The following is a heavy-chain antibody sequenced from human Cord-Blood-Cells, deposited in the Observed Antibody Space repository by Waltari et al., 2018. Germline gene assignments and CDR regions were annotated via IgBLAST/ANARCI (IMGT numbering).Heavy chain of an antibody. CDR1: GGSISSYY. Sequence: QVQLQESGPGLVKPSETLSLTCTVSGGSISSYYWSWIRQPPGKGLGWIGDIYYSGSTNYNPALKSRGTISVDTSKNQFSLKLSSVTAADTAVYYCARDKYSSSWFFDYWGQGTLVTVSS. J-gene: IGHJ4*02. D-gene: IGHD6-13*01. V-gene: IGHV4-59*01. CDR3: ARDKYSSSWFFDY. CDR2: IYYSGST.